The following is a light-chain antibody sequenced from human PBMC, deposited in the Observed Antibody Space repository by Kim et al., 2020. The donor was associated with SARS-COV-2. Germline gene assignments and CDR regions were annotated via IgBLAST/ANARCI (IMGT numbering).Light chain of an antibody. V-gene: IGKV3-11*01. CDR2: DVS. J-gene: IGKJ4*01. CDR1: QSVSSF. CDR3: QQHSNWPLT. Sequence: LSPGERATLSCRASQSVSSFLVWYQHKPGQAPRLLTHDVSNRATDIPARFSGGGFGTDFTLTISSLEPEDFAVYYCQQHSNWPLTFGGGTKVDIK.